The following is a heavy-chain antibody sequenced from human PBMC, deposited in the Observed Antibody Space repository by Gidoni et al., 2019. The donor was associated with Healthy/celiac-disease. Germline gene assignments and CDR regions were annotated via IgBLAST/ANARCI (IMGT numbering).Heavy chain of an antibody. CDR2: ISYDGSNK. J-gene: IGHJ4*02. CDR1: GFTFSSYA. D-gene: IGHD5-18*01. Sequence: QVQLVESGGGVVQPGRSLRLSCAASGFTFSSYAMHWVRQAPGKGLEWVAVISYDGSNKYYADSVKGRFTISRDNSKNTLYLQMNSLRAEDTAVYYCARAGNTDDYWGQGTLVTVSS. CDR3: ARAGNTDDY. V-gene: IGHV3-30-3*01.